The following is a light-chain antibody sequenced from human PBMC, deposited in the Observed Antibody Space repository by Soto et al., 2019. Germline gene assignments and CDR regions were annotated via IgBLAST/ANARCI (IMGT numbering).Light chain of an antibody. Sequence: QSDGAQQVWMSAATGQSITMSGTGTSSDVGGYNYVSLYQQHPGKAAKLMIYEVSNRPSGVSNRFSGSKSGNTSSLTIPGRQAEDEADYYCSSYTTSSTYVFGTGTKVTVL. CDR3: SSYTTSSTYV. V-gene: IGLV2-14*01. CDR1: SSDVGGYNY. J-gene: IGLJ1*01. CDR2: EVS.